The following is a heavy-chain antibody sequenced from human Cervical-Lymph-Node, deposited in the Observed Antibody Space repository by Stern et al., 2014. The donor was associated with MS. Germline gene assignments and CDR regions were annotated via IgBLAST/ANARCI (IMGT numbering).Heavy chain of an antibody. J-gene: IGHJ4*02. D-gene: IGHD5-12*01. CDR1: GFIFSTYS. V-gene: IGHV3-21*01. CDR2: ISSSSSYI. CDR3: ARGPVGYYIDY. Sequence: EMQLVESGGGLVKPGGSLRLSCAASGFIFSTYSMNWVRQSPGKGLEWVSSISSSSSYIYYADSVKGRFTISRDNAYNSLSLQMNSLRAEDTAVYYCARGPVGYYIDYWGQGILVTVSS.